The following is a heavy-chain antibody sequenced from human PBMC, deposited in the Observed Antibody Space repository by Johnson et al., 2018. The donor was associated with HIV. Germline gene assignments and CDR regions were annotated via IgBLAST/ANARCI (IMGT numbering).Heavy chain of an antibody. J-gene: IGHJ3*02. V-gene: IGHV3-9*01. CDR1: GFTFSSYA. Sequence: VQLVESGGGLVQPGGSLRLSCAASGFTFSSYAMHWVRQAPGKGLEWVSDISWNSGSIGYADSVKGRFTISRDNAKNSLYLQMNSLRAEDTAVYYCARLRGAFDIWGQGTMVTVSS. CDR3: ARLRGAFDI. CDR2: ISWNSGSI.